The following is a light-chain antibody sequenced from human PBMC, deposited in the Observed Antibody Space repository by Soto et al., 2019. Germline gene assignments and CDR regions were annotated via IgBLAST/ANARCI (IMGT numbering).Light chain of an antibody. CDR2: HAS. J-gene: IGKJ2*01. V-gene: IGKV3-15*01. CDR3: QQYNNWYA. CDR1: QSVNSN. Sequence: EIVMTQSPATLSVSPGERATLSCRASQSVNSNLAWYQQKPGHAPRLLIYHASTRATGIPARFSGSGSGTEFTLTISSLQSEDFAFYYCQQYNNWYAFGQGTKLEIK.